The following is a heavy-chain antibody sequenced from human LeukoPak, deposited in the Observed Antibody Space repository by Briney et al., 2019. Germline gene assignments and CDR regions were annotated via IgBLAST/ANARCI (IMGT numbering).Heavy chain of an antibody. D-gene: IGHD4-17*01. CDR3: ARDRLHYGEYEKTFDY. J-gene: IGHJ4*02. Sequence: GGSLRLSCAASGFTFSSYSMNWVRQAPGKGLEWVSYISHSSSTIYYADSVKGRFTISRDNAKKSLYLQMNSLRAEDSAVYYCARDRLHYGEYEKTFDYWGQGTPVTVSS. CDR1: GFTFSSYS. V-gene: IGHV3-48*01. CDR2: ISHSSSTI.